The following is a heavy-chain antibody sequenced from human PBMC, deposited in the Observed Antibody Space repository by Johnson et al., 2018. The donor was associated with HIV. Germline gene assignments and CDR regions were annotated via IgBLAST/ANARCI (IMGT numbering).Heavy chain of an antibody. CDR1: RFTFDDYA. J-gene: IGHJ3*02. CDR3: AKEIASGYTNGGTLDI. CDR2: INWDGDST. Sequence: VLLVESGGVVVQPGGSLRLSCETSRFTFDDYAMHWVRQAPGKGLEWVSLINWDGDSTYYADSVKGRFTISRDNSKNSLYLQMNSLRPEDTGFYYCAKEIASGYTNGGTLDIWGQGTMVTVSS. D-gene: IGHD6-19*01. V-gene: IGHV3-43D*03.